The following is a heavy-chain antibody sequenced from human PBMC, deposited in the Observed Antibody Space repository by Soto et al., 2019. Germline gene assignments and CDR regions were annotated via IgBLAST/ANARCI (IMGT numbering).Heavy chain of an antibody. Sequence: QMQLVQSGPEVKKPGTSVKVSCKASGFTFTSSAVQWVRQAREQRLEWIGWIVVGSGNTNYAQKFQERVTITRDMSTSTAYMELSSLRSEDTAVYYCAAGRSGYSSGWSMDYWGQGTLVTVSS. CDR2: IVVGSGNT. V-gene: IGHV1-58*01. D-gene: IGHD6-19*01. CDR3: AAGRSGYSSGWSMDY. CDR1: GFTFTSSA. J-gene: IGHJ4*02.